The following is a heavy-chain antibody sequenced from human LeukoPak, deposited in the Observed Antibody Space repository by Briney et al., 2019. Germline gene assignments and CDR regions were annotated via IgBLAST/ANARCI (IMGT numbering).Heavy chain of an antibody. Sequence: QAGGSLRLSCAASGLTGSHNYVSWVRQAPGKGLEWVSAISGSGGSTYYADSVKGRFTISRDNSKNTLYLQMGSLRAEDTAVYYCTGYSSSWPYYYYYGMDVWGQGTTVTVSS. CDR1: GLTGSHNY. J-gene: IGHJ6*02. D-gene: IGHD6-13*01. V-gene: IGHV3-23*01. CDR3: TGYSSSWPYYYYYGMDV. CDR2: ISGSGGST.